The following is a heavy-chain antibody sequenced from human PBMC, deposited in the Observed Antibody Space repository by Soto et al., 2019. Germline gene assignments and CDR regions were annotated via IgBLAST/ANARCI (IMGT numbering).Heavy chain of an antibody. CDR2: IYSDADK. CDR3: AHSLSNFRFFDY. Sequence: QITLKESGPTLVKPTETLTLTCSFSGFSLTASAVGVGWIRQPPGKALEWLALIYSDADKRSSPSLKNRVTITKDTSENHVVLTLTNIDPVDTGTYYCAHSLSNFRFFDYWGQGILVTVSS. J-gene: IGHJ4*02. V-gene: IGHV2-5*02. CDR1: GFSLTASAVG. D-gene: IGHD4-4*01.